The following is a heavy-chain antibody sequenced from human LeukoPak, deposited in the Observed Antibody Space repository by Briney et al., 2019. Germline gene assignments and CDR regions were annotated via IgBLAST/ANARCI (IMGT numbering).Heavy chain of an antibody. CDR1: GFSFSSYA. CDR2: ISGSGDNT. J-gene: IGHJ4*02. Sequence: PGGSLRLSCAASGFSFSSYAMSWVRQAPGKGLEWVSSISGSGDNTYYAESVKGRFTISRENSKNTLFLKMSSLRAEDTAVFYCAKRSGYTTGWFFDFWGQGTLVTVSS. V-gene: IGHV3-23*01. D-gene: IGHD6-19*01. CDR3: AKRSGYTTGWFFDF.